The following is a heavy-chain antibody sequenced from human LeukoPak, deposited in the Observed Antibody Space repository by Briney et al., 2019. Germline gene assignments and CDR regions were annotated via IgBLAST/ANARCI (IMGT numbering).Heavy chain of an antibody. CDR3: AREGAANAEYFQH. CDR2: IRGSGGST. CDR1: GFTFSSYA. Sequence: QSGGSLRLSCAASGFTFSSYAMSWVRQAPGKGLEWVSAIRGSGGSTYYADSVRGRFTISRDNSKNTLYVHMNSLRAEDTAVYYCAREGAANAEYFQHWGQGTLVTVSS. V-gene: IGHV3-23*01. J-gene: IGHJ1*01. D-gene: IGHD6-13*01.